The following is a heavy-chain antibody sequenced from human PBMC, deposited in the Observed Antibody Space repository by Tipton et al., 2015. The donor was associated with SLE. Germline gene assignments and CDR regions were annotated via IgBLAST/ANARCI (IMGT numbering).Heavy chain of an antibody. J-gene: IGHJ4*02. Sequence: TLSLTCTVSGGSISSGSYYWSWIRQPAGKGLEWIGHIYTSGSTNYNPSLKSRVTISVDTSKNQFSLKLSSVTAADTAVYYCARGSSSWDFDYWGQGTLVTVSS. CDR3: ARGSSSWDFDY. D-gene: IGHD6-13*01. CDR2: IYTSGST. V-gene: IGHV4-61*09. CDR1: GGSISSGSYY.